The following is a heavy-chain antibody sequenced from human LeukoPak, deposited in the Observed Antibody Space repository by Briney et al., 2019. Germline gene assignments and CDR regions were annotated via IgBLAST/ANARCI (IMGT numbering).Heavy chain of an antibody. J-gene: IGHJ3*01. CDR3: AREFRLGELSTLGAFDG. D-gene: IGHD3-16*02. Sequence: SQTLSLTCTVSGGSIRSGAYYWSWIRQPPGKGLEWIGYIYYSGSTYYNPSLKSRVTISVDTSKNQFSLELSSVTAADTAVYYCAREFRLGELSTLGAFDGWVQGTMVTVSS. V-gene: IGHV4-30-4*01. CDR2: IYYSGST. CDR1: GGSIRSGAYY.